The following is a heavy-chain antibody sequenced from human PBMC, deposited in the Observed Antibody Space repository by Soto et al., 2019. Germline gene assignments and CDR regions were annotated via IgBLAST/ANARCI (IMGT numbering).Heavy chain of an antibody. D-gene: IGHD1-1*01. J-gene: IGHJ3*02. Sequence: EVQLVESGGGLVQPGGSLRLSCAASGFTFSDHYMDWVRQAPGKGLEWVGRIRNKFNSYTTEYAASVKGRFTISRDDSXXSLXXXXXXXXAEDTAVYYCARGKGTTWTDHALDIWGQGTMVTVSS. CDR2: IRNKFNSYTT. V-gene: IGHV3-72*01. CDR3: ARGKGTTWTDHALDI. CDR1: GFTFSDHY.